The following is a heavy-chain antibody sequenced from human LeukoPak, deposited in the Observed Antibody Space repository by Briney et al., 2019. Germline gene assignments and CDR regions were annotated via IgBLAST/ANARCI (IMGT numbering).Heavy chain of an antibody. CDR2: ISGDGGST. CDR3: AKEPTIRGLDWFDP. J-gene: IGHJ5*02. CDR1: GFTFDDYA. Sequence: GGSLRLSCAASGFTFDDYAMHWVRQAPGKGLEWVSLISGDGGSTYYADSVKGRFTISRDNSKNTVYLQMNSLRAEDTAVYYCAKEPTIRGLDWFDPWGQGTLVTVSS. V-gene: IGHV3-43*02. D-gene: IGHD3-10*01.